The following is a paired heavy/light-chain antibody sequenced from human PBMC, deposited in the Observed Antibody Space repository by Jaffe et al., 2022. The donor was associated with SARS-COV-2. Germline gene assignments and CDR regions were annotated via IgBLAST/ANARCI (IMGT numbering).Light chain of an antibody. V-gene: IGKV1-27*01. J-gene: IGKJ1*01. CDR3: QKYDSAPWT. CDR1: QDIRGY. CDR2: HTS. Sequence: DIQMTQSPSSLSASVGDRVTITCRASQDIRGYLGWYQQKPGKVPKLLIYHTSVSQSGVPSRFSGSGSGTDFTLTISSLQPEDVAMYYCQKYDSAPWTFGQGTKVEI.
Heavy chain of an antibody. Sequence: QVLLQESGPGLVKPSETLSLTCAVSGDSVSNSRYYWGWIRQPPGKGLEWIASIYYTGDTYYNPSLKSRVTMSVDTSQNHFSLNLRSVTAADTAVYYCVRPPTPSYGVDVWGQGTTVTVSS. V-gene: IGHV4-39*02. D-gene: IGHD3-16*01. CDR2: IYYTGDT. CDR3: VRPPTPSYGVDV. CDR1: GDSVSNSRYY. J-gene: IGHJ6*02.